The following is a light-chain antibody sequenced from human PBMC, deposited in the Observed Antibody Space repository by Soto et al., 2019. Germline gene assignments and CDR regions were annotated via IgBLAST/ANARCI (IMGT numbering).Light chain of an antibody. J-gene: IGKJ3*01. V-gene: IGKV3-20*01. CDR2: GAS. CDR3: QHYSSSPPACT. Sequence: EIVLTQSPGSLSLSPGERATLSCRASQSVSSSYLAWYQQRPGQAPRLLIFGASYRATGIPDRFSGSGSGTDFTLTISRLEPEDFAVYYCQHYSSSPPACTFGPGTKVDSK. CDR1: QSVSSSY.